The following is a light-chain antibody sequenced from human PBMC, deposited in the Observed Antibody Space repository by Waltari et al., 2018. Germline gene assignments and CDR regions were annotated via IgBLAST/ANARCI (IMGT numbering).Light chain of an antibody. CDR2: GAS. CDR1: QSVSSN. J-gene: IGKJ1*01. V-gene: IGKV3-15*01. Sequence: DIVMTQSPATLSVSPGESAPLPCRASQSVSSNLSWYQQKPGQAPRLLIYGASTRATGIPARFSGSGSGTEFTLTISSMQSEDFAVYYCQQYNNWPRTFGQGTKVEIK. CDR3: QQYNNWPRT.